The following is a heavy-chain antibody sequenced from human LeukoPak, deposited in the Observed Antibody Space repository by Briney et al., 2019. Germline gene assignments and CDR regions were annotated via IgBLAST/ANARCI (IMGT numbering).Heavy chain of an antibody. V-gene: IGHV1-8*01. CDR3: ARGPLPSGYCSGGSCYFHFDY. J-gene: IGHJ4*02. CDR1: GYTFTSYD. D-gene: IGHD2-15*01. CDR2: MNPNSGNT. Sequence: ASVTVSCKASGYTFTSYDINWVRQATGQGLEWMGWMNPNSGNTGYAQKFQGRVTMTRNTSISTAYMELSSLRSEDTAVYYCARGPLPSGYCSGGSCYFHFDYWGQGTLVTVSS.